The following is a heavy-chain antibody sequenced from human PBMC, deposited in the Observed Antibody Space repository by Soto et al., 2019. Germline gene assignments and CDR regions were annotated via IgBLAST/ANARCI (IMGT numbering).Heavy chain of an antibody. CDR3: ARHKGGYYSGVDV. D-gene: IGHD3-16*01. V-gene: IGHV4-30-2*03. Sequence: TSETLSLTCAVSGGSISSGGYSWSWMRQPPGKGLEWIGYIYHSGSTYYNPSLKSRVTISVDTSKNQFSLKLSSVTAADTAVYYCARHKGGYYSGVDVWGQGTTVTVSS. J-gene: IGHJ6*02. CDR2: IYHSGST. CDR1: GGSISSGGYS.